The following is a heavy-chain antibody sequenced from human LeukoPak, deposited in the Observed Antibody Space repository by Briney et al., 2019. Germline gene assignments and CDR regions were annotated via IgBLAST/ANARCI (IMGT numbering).Heavy chain of an antibody. CDR3: ARALPGDFWSGHDY. J-gene: IGHJ4*02. CDR2: ISGSGGST. D-gene: IGHD3-3*01. Sequence: GGSLRLSCAASGFTFSNYAMSWVRQAPGKGLEWVSAISGSGGSTYYADSVKGRFTISRDNSKNTLFLQMNSLRAEDTAVYYCARALPGDFWSGHDYWGQGTLVTVSS. CDR1: GFTFSNYA. V-gene: IGHV3-23*01.